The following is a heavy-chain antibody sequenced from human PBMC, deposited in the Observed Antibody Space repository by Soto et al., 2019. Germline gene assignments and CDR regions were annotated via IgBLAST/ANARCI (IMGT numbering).Heavy chain of an antibody. CDR3: ARPGYVSYYYYGMDV. V-gene: IGHV4-39*01. D-gene: IGHD5-12*01. CDR2: IYYSGST. CDR1: GGSISSSSYY. J-gene: IGHJ6*02. Sequence: ETLSLTCTVSGGSISSSSYYWGWIRQPPGKGLEWIGSIYYSGSTYYNPSLKSRVTISVDTSKNQFSLKLSSVTAADTAVYYCARPGYVSYYYYGMDVWGQGTTVTVSS.